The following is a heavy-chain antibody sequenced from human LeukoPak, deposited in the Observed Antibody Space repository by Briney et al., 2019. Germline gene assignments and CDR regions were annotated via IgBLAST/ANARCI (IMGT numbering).Heavy chain of an antibody. CDR2: IYPGDSDT. J-gene: IGHJ4*02. D-gene: IGHD1-26*01. Sequence: GESLKISCKGSGYSFTNYWIGWVRQMPGEGLEWMGIIYPGDSDTRYSPSFQGQVTISADKSTSTAYLQWSSLKASDTAMYYCARLWKHIVGATDFDWWGQGALVTVSS. CDR1: GYSFTNYW. CDR3: ARLWKHIVGATDFDW. V-gene: IGHV5-51*01.